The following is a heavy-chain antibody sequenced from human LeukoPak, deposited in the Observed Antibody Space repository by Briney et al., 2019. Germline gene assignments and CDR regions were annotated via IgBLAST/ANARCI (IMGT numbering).Heavy chain of an antibody. D-gene: IGHD2-21*02. CDR1: GFTFSSYS. Sequence: GGSLRLSCAASGFTFSSYSMNWVRQAPGKGLEWVSYISSSSSTIYYADSVKGRFTISRDNAKNSLYLQMNSLRAEDTAVYYCARVGHCGGDCYYFDYWGQGTLVTVSS. V-gene: IGHV3-48*01. CDR2: ISSSSSTI. CDR3: ARVGHCGGDCYYFDY. J-gene: IGHJ4*02.